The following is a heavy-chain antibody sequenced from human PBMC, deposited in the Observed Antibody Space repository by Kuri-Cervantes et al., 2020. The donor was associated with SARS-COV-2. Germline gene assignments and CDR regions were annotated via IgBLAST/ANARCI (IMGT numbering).Heavy chain of an antibody. Sequence: SVQETCKASACSFTSYAMQWVRQAPGQRLEWMGWINAGNGNTKYSQKFQGRFTITRDTSASTAYMELSSLRSEDTAVYYCARGGDFGYSSYGFDVWGQGTPVTVSS. V-gene: IGHV1-3*01. D-gene: IGHD3-3*01. J-gene: IGHJ6*02. CDR2: INAGNGNT. CDR1: ACSFTSYA. CDR3: ARGGDFGYSSYGFDV.